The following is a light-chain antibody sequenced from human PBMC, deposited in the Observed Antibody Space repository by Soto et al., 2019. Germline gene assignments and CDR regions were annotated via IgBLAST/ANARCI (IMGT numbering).Light chain of an antibody. CDR2: ELT. CDR3: SSYAGNSNWV. V-gene: IGLV2-8*01. J-gene: IGLJ2*01. Sequence: QSALTQPPSASGSPGQSVTISCTGTSSDVGGYNYVSWYQQYPGKAPKLMIYELTKRPSGVPDRFSGSKSGNTASLTVSGLQADDEADYYYSSYAGNSNWVFGGGTKLTVL. CDR1: SSDVGGYNY.